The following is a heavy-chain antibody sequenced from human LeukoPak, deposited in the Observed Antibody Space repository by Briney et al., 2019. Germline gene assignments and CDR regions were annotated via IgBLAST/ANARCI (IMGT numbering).Heavy chain of an antibody. Sequence: ASVKVSFKASGYTFTSYYMHWVRQAPGQGLEWMGIINPSGGSTSYAQKFQGRVTMTRDTSTSTVYMELSSLRSEDTAVYYCARARDIVVVVAATIFDYWGQGTLVTVSS. V-gene: IGHV1-46*01. CDR1: GYTFTSYY. CDR3: ARARDIVVVVAATIFDY. D-gene: IGHD2-15*01. J-gene: IGHJ4*02. CDR2: INPSGGST.